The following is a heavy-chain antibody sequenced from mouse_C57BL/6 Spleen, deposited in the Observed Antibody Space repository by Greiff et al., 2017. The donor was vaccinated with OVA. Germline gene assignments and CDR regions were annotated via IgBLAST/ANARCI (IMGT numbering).Heavy chain of an antibody. V-gene: IGHV5-4*01. CDR3: ARAITTVVALYWYCDV. CDR2: ISDGGSYT. J-gene: IGHJ1*03. CDR1: GFTFSSYA. Sequence: EVQVVESGGGLVKPGGSLKLSCAASGFTFSSYAMSWVRQTPEKRLEWVATISDGGSYTYYPDTVKGRFTIYSDNAKNNLYLQMSHLKSEDTAMYYCARAITTVVALYWYCDVWGTGTTVTVSS. D-gene: IGHD1-1*01.